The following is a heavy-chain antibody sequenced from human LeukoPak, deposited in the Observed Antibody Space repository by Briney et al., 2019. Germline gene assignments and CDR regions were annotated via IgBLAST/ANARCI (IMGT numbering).Heavy chain of an antibody. D-gene: IGHD3-10*01. V-gene: IGHV4-59*01. CDR2: IYYSGST. CDR3: ARDPPGSGSYYDY. J-gene: IGHJ4*02. Sequence: SETLSLTCTVSGGSISSYYWSWIRQPPGKGLEWIGYIYYSGSTNYNPSLKSRVTISVDTSKNQFSLKLSSVTAADTAVYYCARDPPGSGSYYDYWGQGTLVTVS. CDR1: GGSISSYY.